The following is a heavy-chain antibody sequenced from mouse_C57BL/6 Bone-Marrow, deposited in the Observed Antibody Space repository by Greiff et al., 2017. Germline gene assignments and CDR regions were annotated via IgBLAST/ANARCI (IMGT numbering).Heavy chain of an antibody. Sequence: EVKLVESGGGLVKPGGSLKLSCAASGFTFSSYAMSWVRQTPEKRLEWVATISDGGSYTYYPDNVKGRFTISRDNAKNNLYLQMSHLKSEDTAMYYCARDGDYAFAYWGQGTLVTVSA. CDR2: ISDGGSYT. CDR3: ARDGDYAFAY. V-gene: IGHV5-4*01. D-gene: IGHD2-4*01. CDR1: GFTFSSYA. J-gene: IGHJ3*01.